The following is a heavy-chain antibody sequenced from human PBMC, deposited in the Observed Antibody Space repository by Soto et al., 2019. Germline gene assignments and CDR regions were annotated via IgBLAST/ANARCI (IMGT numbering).Heavy chain of an antibody. D-gene: IGHD3-9*01. CDR3: ARGAGYYAYYFDY. Sequence: SETLSLTCIVSGGSISSNDFYWSWIRQHPGKGLEWIGYIYYSGSTNYNPSLKSRVTISVDTSKNQFSLKLSSVTAADTAVYYCARGAGYYAYYFDYWGQGTLVTVSS. J-gene: IGHJ4*02. V-gene: IGHV4-61*08. CDR2: IYYSGST. CDR1: GGSISSNDFY.